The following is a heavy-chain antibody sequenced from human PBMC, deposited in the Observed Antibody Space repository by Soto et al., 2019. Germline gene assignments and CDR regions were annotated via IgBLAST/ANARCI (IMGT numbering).Heavy chain of an antibody. V-gene: IGHV3-21*01. CDR2: ISGSSSYI. CDR3: ARTDYGDYVRGAFDI. J-gene: IGHJ3*02. CDR1: GFTFSSHN. D-gene: IGHD4-17*01. Sequence: EVQLVESGGGLVKPGGSLRVSCAASGFTFSSHNMNWVRQAPGKGLEWVSCISGSSSYIFYADSVKGRFTISRDNAKNSLYLQMNSLRVEDTAVYYCARTDYGDYVRGAFDIWGQGTMVTVSS.